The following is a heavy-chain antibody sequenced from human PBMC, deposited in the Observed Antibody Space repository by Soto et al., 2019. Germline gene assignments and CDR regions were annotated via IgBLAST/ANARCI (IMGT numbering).Heavy chain of an antibody. J-gene: IGHJ3*02. Sequence: SETLSLTCTVSGGSISSGDYYWSWIRQPPGKGLEWIGYIYYSGSTYYNPSLKSRVTISVDTSKNQFSLKLSSVTAADTAVYYCARDRLWFGELSDDAFDTWGQGTMVTVSS. D-gene: IGHD3-10*01. CDR3: ARDRLWFGELSDDAFDT. V-gene: IGHV4-30-4*01. CDR1: GGSISSGDYY. CDR2: IYYSGST.